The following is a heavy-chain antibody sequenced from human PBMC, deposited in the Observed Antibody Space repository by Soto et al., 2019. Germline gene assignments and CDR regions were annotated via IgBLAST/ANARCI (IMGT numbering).Heavy chain of an antibody. CDR1: GYIFSGHY. CDR2: INPDNGVT. D-gene: IGHD1-26*01. CDR3: ARAYSGTWYFDY. V-gene: IGHV1-2*04. Sequence: ASVKISCKASGYIFSGHYLHWVRQAPGQGLEWMAWINPDNGVTNYAQKFKDWVTLTRDTSINTVYMEVSSLKSDDTAVYFCARAYSGTWYFDYWGKGTPVTVSS. J-gene: IGHJ4*02.